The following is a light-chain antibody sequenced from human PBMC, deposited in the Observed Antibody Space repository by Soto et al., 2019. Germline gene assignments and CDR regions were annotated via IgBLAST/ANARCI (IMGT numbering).Light chain of an antibody. CDR1: QGISTY. J-gene: IGKJ1*01. Sequence: DIQMTQSPSSLSASVGDRVTITCRASQGISTYLNCYQQKPGKAPKLLIYAASSLQSGVPSRFRGSGSETDFTLTISRLQPEDFATYSCQQSYSTTWTFGQGTKVEIK. CDR3: QQSYSTTWT. CDR2: AAS. V-gene: IGKV1-39*01.